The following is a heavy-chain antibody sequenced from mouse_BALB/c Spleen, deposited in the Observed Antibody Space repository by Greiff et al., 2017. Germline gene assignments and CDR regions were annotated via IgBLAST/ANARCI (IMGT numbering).Heavy chain of an antibody. Sequence: EVKVEESGGGLVQPGGSRKLSCAASGFTFSSFGMHWVRQAPEKGLEWVAYISSGSSTIYYADTVKGRFTISRDNPKNTLFLQMTSLRSEDTAMYYCASGATEYWGQGTTLTVSS. J-gene: IGHJ2*01. V-gene: IGHV5-17*02. CDR1: GFTFSSFG. D-gene: IGHD1-1*01. CDR3: ASGATEY. CDR2: ISSGSSTI.